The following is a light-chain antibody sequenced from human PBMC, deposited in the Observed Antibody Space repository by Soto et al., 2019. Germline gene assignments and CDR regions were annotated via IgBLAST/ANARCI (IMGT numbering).Light chain of an antibody. CDR1: QSITGY. CDR3: LQSLGIPYT. CDR2: AAS. Sequence: DIQMTQSPSSLSASVGDRVTITCRASQSITGYLNWYQQKPGKAPKLLIYAASSLQSGVPSRFSGSGSGTDFTLTISSLQRDDFATYFCLQSLGIPYTFGQGTRLETK. V-gene: IGKV1-39*01. J-gene: IGKJ2*01.